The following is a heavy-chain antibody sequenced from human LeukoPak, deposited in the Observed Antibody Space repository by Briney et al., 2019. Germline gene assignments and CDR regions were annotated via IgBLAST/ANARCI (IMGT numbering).Heavy chain of an antibody. Sequence: GASVKVSCKASGYTFTGYYMHWVRQAPGQGLEWMGWINPNSGGTNYAQKFQGRVTMTRDTSISTAYMELSRLRSDDTAVYYCARDLFLLWGRGQLVGPWGQGTLVTVSS. V-gene: IGHV1-2*02. CDR2: INPNSGGT. CDR1: GYTFTGYY. CDR3: ARDLFLLWGRGQLVGP. J-gene: IGHJ5*02. D-gene: IGHD6-13*01.